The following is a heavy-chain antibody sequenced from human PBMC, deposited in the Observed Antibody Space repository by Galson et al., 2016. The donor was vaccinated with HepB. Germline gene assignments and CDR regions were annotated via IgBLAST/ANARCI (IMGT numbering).Heavy chain of an antibody. D-gene: IGHD3-16*01. J-gene: IGHJ6*03. Sequence: PALVKPTQTLTLTCSFSGFSLTSTGMCVNWVRQTPGKALEWLARIDWEDDKFYSTSLKNRLAISKDTSKNQVVLMMTDMDPVDTATYYCVRSLTGMFGGTLVSYFYTMDVWGQGAMVTVS. CDR1: GFSLTSTGMC. CDR3: VRSLTGMFGGTLVSYFYTMDV. CDR2: IDWEDDK. V-gene: IGHV2-70*17.